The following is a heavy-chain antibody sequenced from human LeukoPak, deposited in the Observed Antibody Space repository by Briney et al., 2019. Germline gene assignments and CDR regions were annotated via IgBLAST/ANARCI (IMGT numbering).Heavy chain of an antibody. CDR1: GFSVSLNY. V-gene: IGHV3-53*01. D-gene: IGHD3-3*02. CDR3: ARVGDHFHWYLDL. CDR2: LYSGSDT. Sequence: GGPLTLSCAASGFSVSLNYMNWVRQAPGKGLEWVSILYSGSDTYYADSVKGRFTISRDSSKNMLFLHTNSLRAEDTAVYYCARVGDHFHWYLDLWGRGTLVTVSS. J-gene: IGHJ2*01.